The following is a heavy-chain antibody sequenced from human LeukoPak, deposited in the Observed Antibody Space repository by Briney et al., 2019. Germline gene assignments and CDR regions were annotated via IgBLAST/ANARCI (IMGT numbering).Heavy chain of an antibody. CDR1: GGSINNYY. J-gene: IGHJ6*02. CDR2: IYYSGSST. Sequence: SETLSLTCTVSGGSINNYYWSWIRQPAGPELERIGSIYYSGSSTKYNPSLKSRVTISVDTSKSQFSLNLNSATAADTAVYYCARTSRHFYGSGTNLTPWPAGMDVWGQGTTVTVSS. D-gene: IGHD3-10*01. CDR3: ARTSRHFYGSGTNLTPWPAGMDV. V-gene: IGHV4-59*01.